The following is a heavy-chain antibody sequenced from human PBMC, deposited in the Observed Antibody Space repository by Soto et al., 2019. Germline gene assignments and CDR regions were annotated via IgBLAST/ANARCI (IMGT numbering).Heavy chain of an antibody. V-gene: IGHV1-2*02. CDR1: GYTFSAYY. D-gene: IGHD3-10*01. Sequence: GASVKVSCKVSGYTFSAYYIHCVRQAPGQGLGWMGWINPNSGVTNYAQKFQGRVTMTRDTSISTAYMELSGLRSDDTAVYYCAIMHYGSGSQNYHFYYAMDVWGQGTTVTVSS. J-gene: IGHJ6*02. CDR2: INPNSGVT. CDR3: AIMHYGSGSQNYHFYYAMDV.